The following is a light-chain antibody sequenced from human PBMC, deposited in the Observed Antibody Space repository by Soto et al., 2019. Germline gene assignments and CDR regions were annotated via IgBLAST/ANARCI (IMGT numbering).Light chain of an antibody. Sequence: QSALTQTPSASGSPGQSVTISCTGTSSDVGGYNYVSWYQQHPGNAPKLMIYEVSERPSGVPDRFSGSKSGNTASLTVSGHQTEDEADYLCSSYAGSHNLVVFGGGTKLTVL. CDR1: SSDVGGYNY. CDR2: EVS. J-gene: IGLJ2*01. CDR3: SSYAGSHNLVV. V-gene: IGLV2-8*01.